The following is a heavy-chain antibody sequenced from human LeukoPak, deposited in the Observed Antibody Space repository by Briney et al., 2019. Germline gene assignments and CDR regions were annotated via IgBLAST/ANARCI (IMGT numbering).Heavy chain of an antibody. J-gene: IGHJ4*02. Sequence: GGALRLSCAASGFTFSSYGMSWVRQAPGRGLEWVSYIGPSGTAIYYADSVKGRFTISRDNSKNTLYLQMNSLRAEDTAVYYCAKGEGQQLVPGYFDYWGQGTLVTVSS. CDR3: AKGEGQQLVPGYFDY. D-gene: IGHD6-13*01. V-gene: IGHV3-48*01. CDR2: IGPSGTAI. CDR1: GFTFSSYG.